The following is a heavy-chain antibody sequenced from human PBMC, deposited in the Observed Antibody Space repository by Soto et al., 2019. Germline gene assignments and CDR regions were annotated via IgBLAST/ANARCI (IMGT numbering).Heavy chain of an antibody. V-gene: IGHV4-59*01. D-gene: IGHD5-12*01. CDR2: IYYSGST. CDR1: GDPIRSYY. Sequence: PSETLSLTCTVSGDPIRSYYWTWIRQPPGKGLELIGYIYYSGSTRYNPSLKSRVTISVDMSKNQFSLKLSSVIAADTAVYYCARAYGGFDNGLDVWGQGTAVTVSS. CDR3: ARAYGGFDNGLDV. J-gene: IGHJ6*02.